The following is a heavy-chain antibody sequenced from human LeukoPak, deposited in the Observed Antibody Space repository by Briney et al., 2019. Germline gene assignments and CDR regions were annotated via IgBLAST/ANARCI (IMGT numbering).Heavy chain of an antibody. CDR1: GYTFTSYD. D-gene: IGHD2-15*01. CDR3: ARDSGEYYFDY. V-gene: IGHV1-8*01. J-gene: IGHJ4*02. CDR2: MNPNSGNT. Sequence: GASVKVSCKASGYTFTSYDINWVRQATGQGLEWMGWMNPNSGNTGYAQNFQGRVTISRDTSASTAYMELSSLTSEDTAVYYCARDSGEYYFDYWGQGTLVTVSS.